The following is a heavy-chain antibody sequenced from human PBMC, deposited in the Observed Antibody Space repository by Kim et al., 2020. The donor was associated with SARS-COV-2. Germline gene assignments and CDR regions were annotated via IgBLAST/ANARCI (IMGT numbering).Heavy chain of an antibody. D-gene: IGHD6-19*01. Sequence: YYADSVKGRFTISRDNSKNTLYLQMNSLRAEDTAVYYCAREERAAGAFDYWGQGTLVTVSS. V-gene: IGHV3-33*01. J-gene: IGHJ4*02. CDR3: AREERAAGAFDY.